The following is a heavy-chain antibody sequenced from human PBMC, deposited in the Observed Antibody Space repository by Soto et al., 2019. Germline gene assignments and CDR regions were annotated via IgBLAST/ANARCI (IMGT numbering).Heavy chain of an antibody. Sequence: QVQLVQSGAEVKKPGASVKVSCKASGYTFTSYGISWVRQAPGQGLEWMGWISAYNGNTNYAQKLQGRVTMTTDTSTRPAYMELRSLRSDDTAVYYCARVTGEKWLRFLAFDIWGQGTMVTVSS. CDR3: ARVTGEKWLRFLAFDI. V-gene: IGHV1-18*01. D-gene: IGHD5-12*01. J-gene: IGHJ3*02. CDR1: GYTFTSYG. CDR2: ISAYNGNT.